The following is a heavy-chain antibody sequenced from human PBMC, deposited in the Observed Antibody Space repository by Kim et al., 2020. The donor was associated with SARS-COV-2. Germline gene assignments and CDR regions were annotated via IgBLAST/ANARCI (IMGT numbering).Heavy chain of an antibody. J-gene: IGHJ6*02. D-gene: IGHD3-9*01. Sequence: ASVKVSCKASGYTFTSYAMNWVRQAPGQGLEWMGWINTNTGNPTYAQGFTGRFVFSLDTSVSTAYLQISSLKAEDTAVYYCARDSYDILTGYLNYYSGMDVWGQGTTVTVSS. CDR1: GYTFTSYA. CDR3: ARDSYDILTGYLNYYSGMDV. V-gene: IGHV7-4-1*02. CDR2: INTNTGNP.